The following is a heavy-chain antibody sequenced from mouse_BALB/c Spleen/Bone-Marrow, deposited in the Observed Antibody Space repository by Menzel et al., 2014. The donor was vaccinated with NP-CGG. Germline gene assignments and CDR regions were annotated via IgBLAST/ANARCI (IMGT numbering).Heavy chain of an antibody. CDR3: AREGRGYYGSSGAAMDY. D-gene: IGHD1-1*01. V-gene: IGHV2-9*02. CDR2: IWAGGST. J-gene: IGHJ4*01. Sequence: VQLQQSGPGLVAPSQSLSISCTVSGFSLTSYGVHWVRQPPGQGLEWLGVIWAGGSTNYNSALMSRLSINKDNSKSQVFLKMNSLQTDDTAMYYCAREGRGYYGSSGAAMDYWGQGTTVTVSS. CDR1: GFSLTSYG.